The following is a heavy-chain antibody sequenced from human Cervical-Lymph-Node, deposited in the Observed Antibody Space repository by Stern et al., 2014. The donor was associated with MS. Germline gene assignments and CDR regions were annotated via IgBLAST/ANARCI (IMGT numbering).Heavy chain of an antibody. J-gene: IGHJ6*02. CDR1: GYSFTNYW. Sequence: VQLVQSGAEVKKPGESLKISCKGSGYSFTNYWIGWVRQTPGKGLEWMGVLYPGDSDTRYSPYFPGPVTIPHDKAISTAYLQWSSLKASDTAMYYCARHRQQTLYGMDVWGQGTTVTVSS. V-gene: IGHV5-51*01. CDR2: LYPGDSDT. D-gene: IGHD6-13*01. CDR3: ARHRQQTLYGMDV.